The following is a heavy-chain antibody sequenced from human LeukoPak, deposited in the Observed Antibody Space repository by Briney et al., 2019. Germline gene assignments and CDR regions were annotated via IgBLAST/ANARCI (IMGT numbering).Heavy chain of an antibody. Sequence: GASVKVSCKASGGTFSSYTISWVRQAPGQGLEWMGRIIPNLGIANYAQKFQGRVTITADKSTSTAYMELSSLRSEDTAVYYCARRSGSYMRDYWGQGTLVTVSS. V-gene: IGHV1-69*02. CDR3: ARRSGSYMRDY. D-gene: IGHD3-10*01. CDR2: IIPNLGIA. J-gene: IGHJ4*02. CDR1: GGTFSSYT.